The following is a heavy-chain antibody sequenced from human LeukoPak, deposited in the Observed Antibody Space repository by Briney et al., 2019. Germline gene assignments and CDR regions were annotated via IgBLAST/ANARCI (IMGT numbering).Heavy chain of an antibody. V-gene: IGHV4-34*01. CDR2: INHSGST. Sequence: PSETLSLTCAVYGGSFSGYYWSWIRQPPGKGLEWIGEINHSGSTNYNPSLKSRVTISVDTSKNQFSLKLSSVTAADTAVYYCARHVAYCSGGSCYSGVQHYYYYYYMDVWGKGTTVTISS. J-gene: IGHJ6*03. CDR3: ARHVAYCSGGSCYSGVQHYYYYYYMDV. CDR1: GGSFSGYY. D-gene: IGHD2-15*01.